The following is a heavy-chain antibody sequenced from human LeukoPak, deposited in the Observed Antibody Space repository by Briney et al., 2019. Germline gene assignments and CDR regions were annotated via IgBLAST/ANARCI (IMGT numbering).Heavy chain of an antibody. CDR3: AREEARDGSTGYYFDY. Sequence: ASVKASCKASGYTFSNYHIHWGRQAPGQRIECRGIINPRYGSTTYAQNFQGRVTMTRDMSTSTVYMELSSLRPEDTAVYYCAREEARDGSTGYYFDYWGQGTLLTVSS. CDR1: GYTFSNYH. CDR2: INPRYGST. J-gene: IGHJ4*02. D-gene: IGHD5-24*01. V-gene: IGHV1-46*01.